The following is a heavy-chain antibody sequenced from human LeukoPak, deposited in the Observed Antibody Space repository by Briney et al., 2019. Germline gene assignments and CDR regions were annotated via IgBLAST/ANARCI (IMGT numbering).Heavy chain of an antibody. J-gene: IGHJ5*02. CDR2: IYYSGST. Sequence: PSETLSPTCTVSGGSISSSSYYWGWIRQPPGKGLEWIGSIYYSGSTYYNPSLKSRVTISVDTSKNQFSLKLSSVTAADTAVYYCARGIAAAGTVDWFDPWGQGTLVTVSS. D-gene: IGHD6-13*01. CDR1: GGSISSSSYY. V-gene: IGHV4-39*07. CDR3: ARGIAAAGTVDWFDP.